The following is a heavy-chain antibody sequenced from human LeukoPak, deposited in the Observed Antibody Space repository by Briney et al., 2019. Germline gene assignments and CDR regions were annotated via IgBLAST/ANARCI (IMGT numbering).Heavy chain of an antibody. CDR2: ISAYNGNT. CDR3: ARGRTDYYDSSGSFPALGY. Sequence: GASVKVSCKASGYTGTSYGISWVRQAPGQGLEWMGWISAYNGNTNYAQKLQGRVTMTTDTSTSTAYMELRSPRSDDTAVYYCARGRTDYYDSSGSFPALGYWGQGTLVTVSS. CDR1: GYTGTSYG. J-gene: IGHJ4*02. V-gene: IGHV1-18*01. D-gene: IGHD3-22*01.